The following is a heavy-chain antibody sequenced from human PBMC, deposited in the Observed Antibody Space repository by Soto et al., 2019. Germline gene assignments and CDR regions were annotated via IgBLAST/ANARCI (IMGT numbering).Heavy chain of an antibody. CDR3: ARLDYGRYYAVDV. V-gene: IGHV4-59*08. D-gene: IGHD4-17*01. CDR2: IHYSGYT. Sequence: SETLSPTCTASCVSIINYSLGWVPHPPGKGLEWIAYIHYSGYTNYDPSLKSRVTISVDTAKNQFSLKLSSVTAADTAIYYCARLDYGRYYAVDVWGQGTTVTVSS. J-gene: IGHJ6*02. CDR1: CVSIINYS.